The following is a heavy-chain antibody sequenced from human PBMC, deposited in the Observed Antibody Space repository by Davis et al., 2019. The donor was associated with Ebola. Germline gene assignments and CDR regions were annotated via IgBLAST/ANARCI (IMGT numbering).Heavy chain of an antibody. CDR1: GFTFTNAW. Sequence: ESLKISCAASGFTFTNAWMSWIRQPPGKGLEWIGYFYYSGSTNYNPSLKSRVTISVDTSKNQFSLKLTSITAADTAVYYCARASDALDIWGQGTMVTVSS. CDR2: FYYSGST. V-gene: IGHV4-59*01. CDR3: ARASDALDI. J-gene: IGHJ3*02.